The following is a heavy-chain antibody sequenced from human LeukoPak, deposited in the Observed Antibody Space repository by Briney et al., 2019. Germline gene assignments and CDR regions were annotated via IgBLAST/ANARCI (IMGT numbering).Heavy chain of an antibody. J-gene: IGHJ4*02. CDR1: GFTFSSYS. D-gene: IGHD1-26*01. V-gene: IGHV3-30*14. Sequence: GGSLRLSCAASGFTFSSYSMNWVRQAPGKGLEWVAVISYDGSNKYYADSVKGRFTISRDNSKNTLYLQMSSLRAEDTAVYYCVKEVARSGSYSTELDYWGQGTLVTVSS. CDR2: ISYDGSNK. CDR3: VKEVARSGSYSTELDY.